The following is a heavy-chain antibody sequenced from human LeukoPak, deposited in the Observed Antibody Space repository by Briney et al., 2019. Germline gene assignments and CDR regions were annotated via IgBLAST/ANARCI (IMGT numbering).Heavy chain of an antibody. V-gene: IGHV3-30*14. J-gene: IGHJ3*02. CDR3: ARDLYDSSESAFDI. D-gene: IGHD3-22*01. CDR1: GFTFRNYA. CDR2: ISYDGSNK. Sequence: GGSLRLSCAATGFTFRNYAMHWLLQAPGKGLEWVAVISYDGSNKYYADSVKGRFTISRDNSKDTLYLQMDSLRAEGTAVYYCARDLYDSSESAFDIWGQGTMVTVSS.